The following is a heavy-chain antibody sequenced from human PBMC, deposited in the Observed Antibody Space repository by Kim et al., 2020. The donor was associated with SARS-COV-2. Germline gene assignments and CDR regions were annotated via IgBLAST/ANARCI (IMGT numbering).Heavy chain of an antibody. CDR2: INPSGGST. CDR1: GYTFTSYY. D-gene: IGHD1-7*01. J-gene: IGHJ6*02. CDR3: ARSGTDYYYYYGMDV. V-gene: IGHV1-46*01. Sequence: ASVKVSCKASGYTFTSYYMHWVRQAPGQGLEWMGIINPSGGSTSYAQKFQGRVTMTRDTSTSTVYMELSSLRSEDTAVYYCARSGTDYYYYYGMDVWGQGTTVTVSS.